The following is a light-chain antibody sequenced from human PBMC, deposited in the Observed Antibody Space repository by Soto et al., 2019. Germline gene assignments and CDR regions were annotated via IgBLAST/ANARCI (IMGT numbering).Light chain of an antibody. CDR2: DTF. Sequence: EIVLTQSPGTLSLSPGDRATLSCRAIQSVSATHLAWYQQKRGQAPRLLIYDTFNRATGIPARFSGSGSGTDFTLTISGLEPEDFAIYYCQQRSNWPPITFGQGTRLEIK. V-gene: IGKV3-11*01. CDR1: QSVSATH. CDR3: QQRSNWPPIT. J-gene: IGKJ5*01.